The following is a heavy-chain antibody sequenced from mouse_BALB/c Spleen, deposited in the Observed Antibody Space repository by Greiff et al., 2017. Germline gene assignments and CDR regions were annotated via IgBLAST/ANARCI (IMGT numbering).Heavy chain of an antibody. CDR3: ANHYYGYDYAMDY. CDR2: ISSGGST. J-gene: IGHJ4*01. CDR1: GFTFSSYA. D-gene: IGHD1-2*01. Sequence: EVKVVESGGGLVKPGGSLKLSCAASGFTFSSYAMSWVRQTPEKRLEWVASISSGGSTYYPDSVKGRFTISRDNARNILYLQMSSLRSEDTAMYYCANHYYGYDYAMDYWGQGTSVTVSS. V-gene: IGHV5-6-5*01.